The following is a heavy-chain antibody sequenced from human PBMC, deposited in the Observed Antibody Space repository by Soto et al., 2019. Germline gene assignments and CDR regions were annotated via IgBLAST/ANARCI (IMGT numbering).Heavy chain of an antibody. CDR3: ARGTGGYSYGYFDY. J-gene: IGHJ4*02. D-gene: IGHD5-18*01. CDR2: IYYSGST. CDR1: GGSISSGYYY. Sequence: SETLSLTCSVSGGSISSGYYYWSWIRQPPGKGLEWIGYIYYSGSTNYNPSLKSRVTISVDTSKNQFSLKLSSVTAADTAVYYCARGTGGYSYGYFDYWGQGTLVTVSS. V-gene: IGHV4-61*01.